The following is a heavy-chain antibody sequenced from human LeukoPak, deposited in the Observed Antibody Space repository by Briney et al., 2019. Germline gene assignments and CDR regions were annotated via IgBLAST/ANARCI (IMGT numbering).Heavy chain of an antibody. Sequence: SVRVSCKASGGTFSSYAISWVRQAPGQGLEWMGGIIPIFGTANYAQKFQGRVTITADESTSTAYMELSSLRSEDTAVYYCARETYSSGWFRSQLDPWGQGTLVTVSS. V-gene: IGHV1-69*01. CDR1: GGTFSSYA. D-gene: IGHD6-19*01. J-gene: IGHJ5*02. CDR3: ARETYSSGWFRSQLDP. CDR2: IIPIFGTA.